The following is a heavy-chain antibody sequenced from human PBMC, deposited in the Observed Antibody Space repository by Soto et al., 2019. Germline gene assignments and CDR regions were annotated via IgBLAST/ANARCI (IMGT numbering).Heavy chain of an antibody. CDR1: GFTFSSYS. V-gene: IGHV3-21*01. Sequence: EVQLVESGGGLVKPGGSLRLSCAASGFTFSSYSMNWVRQAPGKGLEWVSSISSSSSYIYYADSVKGRFTISRDNAKNSLYLQMNGLRAEDTAVYYCARAWELWLRFQNWFDPWGQGTLVTVSS. CDR2: ISSSSSYI. D-gene: IGHD5-18*01. CDR3: ARAWELWLRFQNWFDP. J-gene: IGHJ5*02.